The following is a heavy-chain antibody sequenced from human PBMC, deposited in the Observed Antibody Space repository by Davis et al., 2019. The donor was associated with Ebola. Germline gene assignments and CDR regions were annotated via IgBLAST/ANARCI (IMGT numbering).Heavy chain of an antibody. J-gene: IGHJ6*04. CDR3: TTDLGPVVTANQEVYYYYGMDV. Sequence: PGGSLRLSCAASGFTFNNAWMSWVRQAPGKGLEWVGRIKSKTDGGTIDHAASVKGRFTISRDDSKNTLYLQMNSLRTEDTAVYYCTTDLGPVVTANQEVYYYYGMDVWGKGTTVTVSS. D-gene: IGHD2-21*02. V-gene: IGHV3-15*01. CDR2: IKSKTDGGTI. CDR1: GFTFNNAW.